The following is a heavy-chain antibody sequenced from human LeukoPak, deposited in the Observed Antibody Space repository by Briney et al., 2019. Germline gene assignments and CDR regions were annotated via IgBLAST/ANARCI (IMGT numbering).Heavy chain of an antibody. CDR1: GVSISSSNSY. CDR2: IYYTGNT. CDR3: AKQTGSGLFILP. J-gene: IGHJ4*02. Sequence: SETLSLTCSVSGVSISSSNSYWGWIRPPPGKGLEWSGSIYYTGNTYYNASLKSRVTISIDTSKNQFSLKLTSVTAADTAVYYCAKQTGSGLFILPGGQGTLVTVSS. D-gene: IGHD3/OR15-3a*01. V-gene: IGHV4-39*01.